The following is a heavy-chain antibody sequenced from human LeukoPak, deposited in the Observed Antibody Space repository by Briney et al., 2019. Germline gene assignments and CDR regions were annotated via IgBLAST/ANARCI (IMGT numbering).Heavy chain of an antibody. CDR1: GGSISSGSYY. D-gene: IGHD3-3*01. CDR3: ARVGDLGAFDI. Sequence: SETLSLTCTVSGGSISSGSYYWSWIRQPAGKGLEWIGRIYTSGSTNYNPSLKSRVTISVDTSKNQFSLKLSSVTAADTAVYYCARVGDLGAFDIWGQGTMVTVSS. J-gene: IGHJ3*02. V-gene: IGHV4-61*02. CDR2: IYTSGST.